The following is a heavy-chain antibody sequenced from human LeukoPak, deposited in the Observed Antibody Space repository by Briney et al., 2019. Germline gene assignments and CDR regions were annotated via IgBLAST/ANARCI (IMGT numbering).Heavy chain of an antibody. Sequence: PSETLSLTCTVSRGPISSHYWSWIRQPPGKGLEWIGEINHSGSTNYNPSLKSRVTISVDTSKNQFSLKLSSVTAADTAVYYCARERRPTYYDFWSGYYIWGQGTLVTVSS. D-gene: IGHD3-3*01. CDR2: INHSGST. V-gene: IGHV4-34*01. J-gene: IGHJ4*02. CDR1: RGPISSHY. CDR3: ARERRPTYYDFWSGYYI.